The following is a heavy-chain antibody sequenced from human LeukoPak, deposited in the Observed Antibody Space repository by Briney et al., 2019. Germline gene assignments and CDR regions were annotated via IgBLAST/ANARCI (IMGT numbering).Heavy chain of an antibody. CDR1: GGSISSSSYY. D-gene: IGHD4-17*01. CDR2: IYYSGST. CDR3: ARTHGDYYYFDL. V-gene: IGHV4-39*07. J-gene: IGHJ2*01. Sequence: PSETLSLTCTVSGGSISSSSYYWGWIRQPPGKGLEWIGSIYYSGSTYYNPSLKSRVTISVDTSKNQFSLKLSSVTAADTAVYYCARTHGDYYYFDLWGRGTLVTVSS.